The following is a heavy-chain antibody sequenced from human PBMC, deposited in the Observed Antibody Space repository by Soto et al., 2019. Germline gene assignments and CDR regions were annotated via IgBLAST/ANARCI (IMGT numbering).Heavy chain of an antibody. D-gene: IGHD2-2*01. Sequence: PGGSLRLSCAASGFTFSSYSMNWVRQAPGKGLEWVSYISSSSSTIYYADSVKGRFTVSRDNAKNSLSLQMNILRDEDAATYYCARLYCSSDDCFSQIDYWGQGALVTVSS. J-gene: IGHJ4*02. CDR3: ARLYCSSDDCFSQIDY. V-gene: IGHV3-48*02. CDR2: ISSSSSTI. CDR1: GFTFSSYS.